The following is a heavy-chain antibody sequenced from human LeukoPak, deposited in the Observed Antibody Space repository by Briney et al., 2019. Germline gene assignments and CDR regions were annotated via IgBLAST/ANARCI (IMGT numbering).Heavy chain of an antibody. V-gene: IGHV4-59*08. CDR3: ARLEYSSSSMDY. CDR2: IYYSGST. D-gene: IGHD6-6*01. CDR1: GGSFSGYY. Sequence: SETLSLTCAVYGGSFSGYYWSWIRQPPGKGLEWIGYIYYSGSTNYNPSLKSRVTISVDTSKNQFSLKLSSVTAADTAVYYCARLEYSSSSMDYWGQGTLVTVSS. J-gene: IGHJ4*02.